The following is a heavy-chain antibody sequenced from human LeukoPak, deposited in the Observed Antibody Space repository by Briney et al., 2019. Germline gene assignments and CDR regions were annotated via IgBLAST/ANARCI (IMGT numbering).Heavy chain of an antibody. CDR2: MNPNSGNT. Sequence: ASVKVSCKASGYTFSDYYMHWVRQAAGQGLEWMGWMNPNSGNTGNAQKFQGRVTMTRNTSISAAYMELTSLTSEDTAVYFCARIAAPGNRRLNFWGQGTLVTVSS. J-gene: IGHJ4*02. CDR3: ARIAAPGNRRLNF. CDR1: GYTFSDYY. V-gene: IGHV1-8*02. D-gene: IGHD6-13*01.